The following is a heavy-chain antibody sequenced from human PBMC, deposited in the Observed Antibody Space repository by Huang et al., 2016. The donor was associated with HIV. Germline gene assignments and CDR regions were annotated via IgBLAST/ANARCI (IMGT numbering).Heavy chain of an antibody. CDR1: GFIFASYG. J-gene: IGHJ6*03. Sequence: QVQLVESGGGVVQPGGSRRLSCTASGFIFASYGMHWVRRAPGKGGVWVAFSRNDGNKKLYVNSVKGRFTISRYDAKNTVYLQMNSLKGEDTAVYYCAKDSPTDDYFYMDAWGKGATVSVYS. D-gene: IGHD3-3*01. V-gene: IGHV3-30*02. CDR3: AKDSPTDDYFYMDA. CDR2: SRNDGNKK.